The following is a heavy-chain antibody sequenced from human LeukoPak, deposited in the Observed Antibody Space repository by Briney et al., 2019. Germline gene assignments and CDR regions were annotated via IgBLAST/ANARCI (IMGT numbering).Heavy chain of an antibody. CDR3: ARGVVIAPQTFDY. CDR1: GHSVSSFY. Sequence: SETLSLTCTVSGHSVSSFYWSWIRQPPGKGLEWIGYIYYRGTTNYNPSLKSRVTISVDTTKSQFSLKLSSVTAADTAVYYCARGVVIAPQTFDYWGQGILVTVSS. CDR2: IYYRGTT. D-gene: IGHD2-21*01. J-gene: IGHJ4*02. V-gene: IGHV4-59*02.